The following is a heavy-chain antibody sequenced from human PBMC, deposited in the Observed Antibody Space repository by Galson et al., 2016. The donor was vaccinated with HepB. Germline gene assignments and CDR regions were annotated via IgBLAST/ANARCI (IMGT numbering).Heavy chain of an antibody. CDR1: GFSHSTTGVG. V-gene: IGHV2-5*02. CDR2: ICWDDDK. CDR3: ARSPVRGVIIWQFEN. D-gene: IGHD3-10*01. Sequence: PALVKPTQTLTLTCTLSGFSHSTTGVGVGWIRQPPGKALEWLALICWDDDKRYSPSVASRVAITKDASKNQVVLTMTNMDPVDTATYFCARSPVRGVIIWQFENWGQGTLVTVSS. J-gene: IGHJ4*02.